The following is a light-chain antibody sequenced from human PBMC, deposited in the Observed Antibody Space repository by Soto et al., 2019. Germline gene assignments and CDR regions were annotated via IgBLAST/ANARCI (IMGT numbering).Light chain of an antibody. CDR2: AAS. CDR1: ERINTY. Sequence: DIQMTQSPSSVSASVGDRVTITCRASERINTYLAWYQQQPGKAPKLLIYAASSLQSGVPARFRGSGSGTEFTLTISNLQPEDFATYYCQQSNSPPLTFGGGTKVEIK. CDR3: QQSNSPPLT. J-gene: IGKJ4*01. V-gene: IGKV1-12*01.